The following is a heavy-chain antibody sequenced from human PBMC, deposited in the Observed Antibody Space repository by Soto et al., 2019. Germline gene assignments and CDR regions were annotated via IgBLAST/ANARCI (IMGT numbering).Heavy chain of an antibody. V-gene: IGHV1-18*04. CDR2: IKVDSGYT. J-gene: IGHJ5*02. D-gene: IGHD3-9*01. CDR3: ATSYDTGFDP. CDR1: GYPFIKYG. Sequence: QLRLVQSAAEVKKPGASVRVSCKAYGYPFIKYGISWIRQAPEQGLEWMGWIKVDSGYTNYAQKFQGRVTMTADTSSDTAFMELRSLRLYDTAVYFCATSYDTGFDPWGQGTLVSVSS.